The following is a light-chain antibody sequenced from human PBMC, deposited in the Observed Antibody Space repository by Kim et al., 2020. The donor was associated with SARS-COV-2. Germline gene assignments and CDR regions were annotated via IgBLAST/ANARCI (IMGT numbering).Light chain of an antibody. CDR1: RSVDIN. V-gene: IGKV3-15*01. CDR2: AAS. J-gene: IGKJ4*02. CDR3: QQYTYWPL. Sequence: SVSPGEGVTLACKASRSVDINVAWYQQRPGQAPRLLIYAASTRAIGIPDRFSGSGSATEFTLTISSLQSEDFGIYFCQQYTYWPLFGGGTKVDIK.